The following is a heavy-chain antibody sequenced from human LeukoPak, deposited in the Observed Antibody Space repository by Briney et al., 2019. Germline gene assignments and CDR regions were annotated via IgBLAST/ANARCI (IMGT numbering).Heavy chain of an antibody. J-gene: IGHJ6*03. CDR3: ARADYSSTWSHDYYYMDV. CDR2: IYHSGST. D-gene: IGHD6-13*01. CDR1: GYSISSGYY. V-gene: IGHV4-38-2*02. Sequence: SETLSLTCSFSGYSISSGYYWGWIRQPPGQGLEWIGNIYHSGSTYYNPSLKSRVTISVDTSKNQFSLKLSSVTAADTAVYYCARADYSSTWSHDYYYMDVWGKGTTVTVSS.